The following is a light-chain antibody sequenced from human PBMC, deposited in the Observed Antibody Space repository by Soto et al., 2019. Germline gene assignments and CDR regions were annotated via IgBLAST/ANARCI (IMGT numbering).Light chain of an antibody. J-gene: IGLJ2*01. CDR1: SSDIGAY. V-gene: IGLV2-8*01. CDR2: EVN. CDR3: GSYAGNNIFL. Sequence: QSALTQPPSASGSPGQSVTFSCTGTSSDIGAYVSWYQHHPGKAPTLVISEVNKRPSGVPDRFSGSKSGNTASLTVSGLQAEDEADYYCGSYAGNNIFLFGGGTQLTVL.